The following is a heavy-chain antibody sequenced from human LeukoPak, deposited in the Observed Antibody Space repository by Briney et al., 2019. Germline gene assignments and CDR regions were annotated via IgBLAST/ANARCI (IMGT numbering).Heavy chain of an antibody. CDR3: ARMNGYVFN. V-gene: IGHV4-38-2*02. CDR2: IHHSGST. J-gene: IGHJ4*02. CDR1: GYSISSGYY. D-gene: IGHD5-12*01. Sequence: SETLSLTCTVSGYSISSGYYWGWSRQPPGRGLEWIGNIHHSGSTYYNPSLKSRVTISVDTSQNQFSLKLTSVAAADTAVYYCARMNGYVFNWGQGTLVTVSS.